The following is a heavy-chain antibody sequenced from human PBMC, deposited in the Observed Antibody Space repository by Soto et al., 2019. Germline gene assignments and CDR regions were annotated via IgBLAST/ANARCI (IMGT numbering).Heavy chain of an antibody. D-gene: IGHD4-17*01. J-gene: IGHJ4*02. CDR2: MRGSGGST. V-gene: IGHV3-23*01. Sequence: WGCLRLSCAASAFTFSSYAMRWVRQSPGKGLEWVAAMRGSGGSTYYADSVKGRFAISRDTSKNAIFLHMSGLRVDDTAMYFCARAYGGNHFDYWGQGNQVTVAS. CDR1: AFTFSSYA. CDR3: ARAYGGNHFDY.